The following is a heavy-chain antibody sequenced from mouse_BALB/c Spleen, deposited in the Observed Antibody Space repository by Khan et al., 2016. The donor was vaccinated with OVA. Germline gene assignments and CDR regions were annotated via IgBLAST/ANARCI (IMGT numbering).Heavy chain of an antibody. CDR3: ARGNYYGYAVDY. CDR1: GYSITSNYA. V-gene: IGHV3-2*02. CDR2: ISYSGST. J-gene: IGHJ4*01. Sequence: EVQLQESGPGLVKPSQSLSLTCTVTGYSITSNYAWNWIRQFPGNKLEWMGYISYSGSTSSNPSLKSRISITRDTSKNQFFLQLSSVTTEDTATYYCARGNYYGYAVDYWGQGTSVTVSS. D-gene: IGHD1-1*01.